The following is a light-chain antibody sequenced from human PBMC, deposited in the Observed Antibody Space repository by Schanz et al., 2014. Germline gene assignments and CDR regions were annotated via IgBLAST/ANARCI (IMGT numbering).Light chain of an antibody. CDR1: SSDVGGYNY. Sequence: QSALTQPPSASGSPGQSVTISCTGTSSDVGGYNYVSWYQQHPGKAPKLMIYEVSKRPSGVPDRFSGSKSGNTASLTVSGLQAEDEADFYCSSYTPSSTTLYVFGTGTKLTV. CDR3: SSYTPSSTTLYV. J-gene: IGLJ1*01. CDR2: EVS. V-gene: IGLV2-8*01.